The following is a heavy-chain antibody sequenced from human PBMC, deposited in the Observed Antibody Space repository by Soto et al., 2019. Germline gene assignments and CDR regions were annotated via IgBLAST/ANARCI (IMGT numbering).Heavy chain of an antibody. V-gene: IGHV1-69*12. D-gene: IGHD3-22*01. CDR1: GGTFSSYA. Sequence: QVQLVQSGAEVKKPGSSVKVSCKASGGTFSSYAISWVRQAPGQGLEWMGGIIPIFGTANYAQKFQGRVTITADESAGTAYMELSSLRSEDTAVYYCASERLTTSEGVVPFDYWGQGTLVTVSS. CDR2: IIPIFGTA. J-gene: IGHJ4*02. CDR3: ASERLTTSEGVVPFDY.